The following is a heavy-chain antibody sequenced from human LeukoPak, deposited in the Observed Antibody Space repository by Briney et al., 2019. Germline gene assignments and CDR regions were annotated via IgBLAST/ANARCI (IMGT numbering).Heavy chain of an antibody. CDR1: GFTFSSYG. Sequence: PGGSLRLSCAASGFTFSSYGMHWVRQAPGKGLEWVAVIWFDGSNKYYADSVKGRFTISRDNSKNTLFTQMNSLRPEDTAVYYCAKDKSIAVAGTSDYFDYWGQGTLVTVSS. J-gene: IGHJ4*02. V-gene: IGHV3-30*02. CDR3: AKDKSIAVAGTSDYFDY. D-gene: IGHD6-19*01. CDR2: IWFDGSNK.